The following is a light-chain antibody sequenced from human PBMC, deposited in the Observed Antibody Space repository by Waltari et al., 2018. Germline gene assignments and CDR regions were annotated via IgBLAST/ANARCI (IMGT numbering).Light chain of an antibody. Sequence: QSVLTQPPSVSGAPGQRVTISCTGSSSNTGAGYDVPWYQQLPGTTPKLLIYGNSNRPSGVPDRFSGSKSGTSASLAITGLQAEDEADYYCQSYDSSLSGSYVVFGGGTKLTVL. CDR3: QSYDSSLSGSYVV. V-gene: IGLV1-40*01. J-gene: IGLJ2*01. CDR2: GNS. CDR1: SSNTGAGYD.